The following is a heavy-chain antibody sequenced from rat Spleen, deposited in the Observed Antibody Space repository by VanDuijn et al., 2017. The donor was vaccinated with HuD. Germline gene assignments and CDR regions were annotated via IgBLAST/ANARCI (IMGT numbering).Heavy chain of an antibody. CDR2: INSAGST. J-gene: IGHJ3*01. D-gene: IGHD1-12*02. CDR3: ARNDGTYYYRFAY. V-gene: IGHV3-3*01. CDR1: GFSLSRHGV. Sequence: VQLKESGPGLVQPSQTLSLTCTVSGFSLSRHGVNWVRQPPGNKLEWMGYINSAGSTNYNPSLKSRISITRDTSKNQFFLQVNSVTTEDTATYYCARNDGTYYYRFAYWGQGTLVTVSS.